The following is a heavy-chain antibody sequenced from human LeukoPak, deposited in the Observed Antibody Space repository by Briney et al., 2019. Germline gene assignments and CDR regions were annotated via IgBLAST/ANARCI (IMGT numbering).Heavy chain of an antibody. CDR3: AREPYYYGSGSYTIDP. CDR1: GGSISSSSYY. Sequence: PSETLSLTCTVSGGSISSSSYYWGWIRQPPGTGLEWIGSIYYSGSTYYNPSLKSRVTISVDTSKNQFSLKLSSVTAADTAVYYCAREPYYYGSGSYTIDPWGQGTLVTVSS. J-gene: IGHJ5*02. CDR2: IYYSGST. D-gene: IGHD3-10*01. V-gene: IGHV4-39*07.